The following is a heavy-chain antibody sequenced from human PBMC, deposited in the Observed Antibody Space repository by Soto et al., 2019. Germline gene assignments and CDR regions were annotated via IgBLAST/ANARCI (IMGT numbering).Heavy chain of an antibody. CDR3: ARAVGTTGTRYGMDV. CDR1: GYTFTGYY. Sequence: ASVKVSCKASGYTFTGYYMHWVRQAPGQGLEWMGWINPNSGGTNYAQKFQGRVTMTRDTSISTAYMELSRLRSDDTAVYYCARAVGTTGTRYGMDVWGQGTAVTVSS. V-gene: IGHV1-2*02. CDR2: INPNSGGT. J-gene: IGHJ6*02. D-gene: IGHD1-1*01.